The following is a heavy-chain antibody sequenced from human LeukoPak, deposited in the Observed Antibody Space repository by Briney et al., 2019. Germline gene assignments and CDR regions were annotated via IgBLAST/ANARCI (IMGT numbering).Heavy chain of an antibody. Sequence: GGSLRLSCAASGFTFSIYAMSWVRQAPGEGLEWVALISGSDGTTYYRDSVKGRFTISRDNSKNTVYLQMDSLRGEDTAIYYCAKDLWLLGTTGFFDYWGLGTVVTVSS. CDR2: ISGSDGTT. J-gene: IGHJ4*02. V-gene: IGHV3-23*01. CDR1: GFTFSIYA. CDR3: AKDLWLLGTTGFFDY. D-gene: IGHD4-17*01.